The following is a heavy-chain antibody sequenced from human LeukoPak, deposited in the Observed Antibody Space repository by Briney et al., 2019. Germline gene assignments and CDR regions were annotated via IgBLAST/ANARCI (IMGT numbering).Heavy chain of an antibody. CDR1: GYTFTSYG. J-gene: IGHJ5*02. Sequence: ASVKVSCKASGYTFTSYGISWVRQAPGQGLEWMGWISAYNGNTNYAQKFQGRVTMTRDMSTSTVYMELSSLRSEDTAVYYCARDRGAGWQSNWFDPWGQGTLVSVSS. CDR3: ARDRGAGWQSNWFDP. D-gene: IGHD3-10*01. CDR2: ISAYNGNT. V-gene: IGHV1-18*01.